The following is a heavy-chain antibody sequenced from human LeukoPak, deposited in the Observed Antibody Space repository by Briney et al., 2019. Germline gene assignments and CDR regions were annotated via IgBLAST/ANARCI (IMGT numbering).Heavy chain of an antibody. D-gene: IGHD3-10*01. Sequence: GGSLRLSCAASGFTFSSYGMHWVRQAPGKGLEWVAVISYDGSNKYYADSVKGRFTISRDNSKNTLYLQMNSLRAEDTAVYYCAKDPYYYGSGSYYKIGIYFDYWGQGTLVTVSS. J-gene: IGHJ4*02. V-gene: IGHV3-30*18. CDR1: GFTFSSYG. CDR2: ISYDGSNK. CDR3: AKDPYYYGSGSYYKIGIYFDY.